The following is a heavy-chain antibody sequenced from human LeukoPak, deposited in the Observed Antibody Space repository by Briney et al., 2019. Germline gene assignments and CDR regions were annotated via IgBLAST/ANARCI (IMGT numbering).Heavy chain of an antibody. J-gene: IGHJ4*02. CDR3: AAYYYDSSGHDY. D-gene: IGHD3-22*01. CDR1: GGTFSSYA. Sequence: SVKVSCKASGGTFSSYAISWVRQAPGQGLEWMGGIIPIFGTTNYAQKLQGRVTITADESTSTAYMELSSLRSEDTAVYYCAAYYYDSSGHDYWGQGTLVTVSS. V-gene: IGHV1-69*01. CDR2: IIPIFGTT.